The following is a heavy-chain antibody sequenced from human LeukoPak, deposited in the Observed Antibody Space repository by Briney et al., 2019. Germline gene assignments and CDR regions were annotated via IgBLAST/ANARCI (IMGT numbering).Heavy chain of an antibody. CDR1: GFTFSSYA. CDR3: SRFLEWLSYFDH. CDR2: ISGSGGST. J-gene: IGHJ4*02. D-gene: IGHD3-3*01. Sequence: PGGSLRLSCAASGFTFSSYAMSWVRQAPGKGLEWVSAISGSGGSTYYADSVKGRFTISRDNSKNTLYLQMNSLRAEDTAVYYCSRFLEWLSYFDHWGQGTLVTVSS. V-gene: IGHV3-23*01.